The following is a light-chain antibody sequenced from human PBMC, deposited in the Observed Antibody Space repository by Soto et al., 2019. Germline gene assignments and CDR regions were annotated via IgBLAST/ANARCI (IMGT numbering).Light chain of an antibody. CDR2: GAS. Sequence: EIVMTQSPATLSVSPGERATLSCRASQSVSINLAWYQLKPGQAPRLLIFGASTRATGIPARFSGSGSGTEFTLTISSLQPEDFAVYYCQEYNKWPPTFTFGQGTKLEIK. J-gene: IGKJ2*01. V-gene: IGKV3-15*01. CDR3: QEYNKWPPTFT. CDR1: QSVSIN.